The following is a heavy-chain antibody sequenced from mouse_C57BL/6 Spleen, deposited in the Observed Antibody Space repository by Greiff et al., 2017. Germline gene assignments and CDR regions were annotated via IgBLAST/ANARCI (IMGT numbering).Heavy chain of an antibody. CDR1: GYAFSSSW. V-gene: IGHV1-82*01. CDR3: ARDGRGFAY. J-gene: IGHJ3*01. Sequence: VQLQQSGPELVKPGASVKISCKASGYAFSSSWMNRVKQRPGKGLEWIGRIYPGDGDTNYNGKFKGKATLTADKSSSTAYMQLSSLTSEDSAVYFCARDGRGFAYWGQGTLVTVSA. CDR2: IYPGDGDT.